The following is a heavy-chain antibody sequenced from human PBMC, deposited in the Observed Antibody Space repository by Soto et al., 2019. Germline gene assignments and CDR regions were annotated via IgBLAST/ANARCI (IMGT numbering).Heavy chain of an antibody. Sequence: QVQLQESGPGLVKPSETLSLTCTVSGGSISSYYWSWIRQPPGKGLEWIGYIYYSGSTNYNPSLKSRVTISVDTSKNQSSLKLSSVTAADTAVYYCARVISTDNGNDGVGNWFDPWGQGTLVTVSS. CDR2: IYYSGST. D-gene: IGHD1-1*01. J-gene: IGHJ5*02. CDR1: GGSISSYY. V-gene: IGHV4-59*08. CDR3: ARVISTDNGNDGVGNWFDP.